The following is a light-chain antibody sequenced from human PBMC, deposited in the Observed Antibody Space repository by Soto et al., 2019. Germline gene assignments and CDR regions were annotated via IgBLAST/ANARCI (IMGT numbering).Light chain of an antibody. CDR3: QQYGNSPRT. V-gene: IGKV1-5*01. CDR1: QSIAYW. Sequence: DIQMTQSPSRLSASVGDRVTITCRASQSIAYWLAWYQQKPGKAPNLLIYAASTLETGVPSRFSGSGYGTEFTLTIASLQPDDSATYYCQQYGNSPRTFGKGTKVDIK. J-gene: IGKJ1*01. CDR2: AAS.